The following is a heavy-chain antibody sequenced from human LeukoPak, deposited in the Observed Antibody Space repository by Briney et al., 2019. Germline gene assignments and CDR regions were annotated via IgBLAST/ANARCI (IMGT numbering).Heavy chain of an antibody. CDR1: GFTFSSYS. Sequence: PGGSLRLSCAASGFTFSSYSMNWVRQAPGKGLEWVSYISSSSTIYYADSVKGRFTISRDNAKNSLYLQMNSLRDEDTAVYYCARRRTEQWLVGSSAFDIWGQGTMVTVSS. CDR3: ARRRTEQWLVGSSAFDI. CDR2: ISSSSTI. V-gene: IGHV3-48*02. D-gene: IGHD6-19*01. J-gene: IGHJ3*02.